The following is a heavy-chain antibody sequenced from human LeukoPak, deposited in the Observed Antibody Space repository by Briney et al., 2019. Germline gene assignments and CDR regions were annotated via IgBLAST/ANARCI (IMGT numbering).Heavy chain of an antibody. CDR2: FDPEEGET. V-gene: IGHV1-24*01. J-gene: IGHJ6*02. Sequence: ASVRVSCKVSGHTLTELPMHWVRQAPGKGLEWMAAFDPEEGETMDTQKFQGRVTMTEDTSTNTAYMELSSLTSEDTAVYYCATWLFHIGSLSVFYYYGLDVWGQGTTLTVSS. D-gene: IGHD3-22*01. CDR3: ATWLFHIGSLSVFYYYGLDV. CDR1: GHTLTELP.